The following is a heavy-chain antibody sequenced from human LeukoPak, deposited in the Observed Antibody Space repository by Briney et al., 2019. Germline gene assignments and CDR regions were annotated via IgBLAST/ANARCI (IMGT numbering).Heavy chain of an antibody. V-gene: IGHV4-59*01. CDR2: IYYSGST. CDR1: GGSISSYY. J-gene: IGHJ4*02. CDR3: ARSDLRDGYNY. Sequence: TSETLSLTCTVSGGSISSYYWSWIRQPPGKGLEWIGYIYYSGSTNYNPSLKNRVTISVDTSKNQFSLKLSSVTAADTAVYYCARSDLRDGYNYWGQGTLVTVSS. D-gene: IGHD5-24*01.